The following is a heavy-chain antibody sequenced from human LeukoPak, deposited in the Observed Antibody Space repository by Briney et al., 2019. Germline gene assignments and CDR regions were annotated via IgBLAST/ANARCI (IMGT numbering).Heavy chain of an antibody. CDR2: MNPNSGNT. V-gene: IGHV1-8*03. D-gene: IGHD3-9*01. J-gene: IGHJ6*03. CDR1: GYTFTSYD. CDR3: ARDQRYFDWLSPYYYYYMDV. Sequence: ASVKVSCKASGYTFTSYDINWVRQATGQGLEWMGWMNPNSGNTGYAQKFQGRVTITRNTSISTAYMELSSLRSDDTAVYYCARDQRYFDWLSPYYYYYMDVWGKGTTVTVSS.